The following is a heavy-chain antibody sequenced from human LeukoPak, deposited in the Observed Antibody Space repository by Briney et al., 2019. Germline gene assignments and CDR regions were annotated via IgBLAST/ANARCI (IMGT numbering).Heavy chain of an antibody. CDR1: GFTFSSYW. D-gene: IGHD4-11*01. Sequence: GGSLRLSCAASGFTFSSYWMSWVRQAPGKGLEWVANIKQDGSEKYYVDSVKGRFTISRDNAKNSLYLQMNSLRAEDTAVYYCARWYSNHVGAYYYYMDVWGKGTTVTVSS. CDR2: IKQDGSEK. V-gene: IGHV3-7*01. CDR3: ARWYSNHVGAYYYYMDV. J-gene: IGHJ6*03.